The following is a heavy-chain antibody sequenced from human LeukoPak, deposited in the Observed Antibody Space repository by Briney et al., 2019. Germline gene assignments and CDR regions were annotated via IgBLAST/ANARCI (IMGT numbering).Heavy chain of an antibody. Sequence: GGSLRLSCSASGFTFSTYDMHWARQAPGKGLEFVSAISGNGDNIQYADSVKGRFTISRDNSKNTLYLQMSSLRAEDTAVYYCVKDLAGTYSFDYWGQGTLVTVSS. CDR1: GFTFSTYD. V-gene: IGHV3-64D*09. CDR2: ISGNGDNI. CDR3: VKDLAGTYSFDY. J-gene: IGHJ4*02. D-gene: IGHD3-10*01.